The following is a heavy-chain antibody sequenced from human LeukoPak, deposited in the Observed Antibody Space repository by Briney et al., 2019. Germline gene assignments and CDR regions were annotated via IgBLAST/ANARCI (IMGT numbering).Heavy chain of an antibody. J-gene: IGHJ4*02. Sequence: GGSLRLSCAASGFTFSSYAMNWVRQAPLKGLEWVSAISGSGRNTYYADSVKGRFTISRDNSKNTLYLQMNSLRAEDSAVYYCVTNYFDSSAYYPDSDYWGQGALVTVSS. CDR2: ISGSGRNT. CDR3: VTNYFDSSAYYPDSDY. CDR1: GFTFSSYA. D-gene: IGHD3-22*01. V-gene: IGHV3-23*01.